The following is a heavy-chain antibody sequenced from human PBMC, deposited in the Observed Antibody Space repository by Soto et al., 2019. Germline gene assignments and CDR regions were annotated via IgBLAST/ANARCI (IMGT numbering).Heavy chain of an antibody. J-gene: IGHJ4*02. V-gene: IGHV4-59*01. CDR1: GVSITPYY. CDR3: AREQYNWKL. Sequence: PSETLSLTCTVSGVSITPYYWTWIRHPPGKGLEWIGYVYHTGNTYYNPSLKSRVTISLDTSKNQVSLRLKSVTAADTAVYYRAREQYNWKLWGQGTLVTVS. D-gene: IGHD1-20*01. CDR2: VYHTGNT.